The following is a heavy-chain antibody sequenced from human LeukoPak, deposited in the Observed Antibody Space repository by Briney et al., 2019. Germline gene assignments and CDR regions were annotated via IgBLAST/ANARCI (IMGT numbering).Heavy chain of an antibody. V-gene: IGHV1-46*01. CDR2: INPSCGST. Sequence: GASVKVSCKASGYTFTSYYMHWVRQAPGQGLEWMGIINPSCGSTSYAQKFQGRVTMTRDTSTSTVYMELSSLRSEDTAVYYCAREGAAGTSYYYYGIDVWGQGTTVTVSS. CDR3: AREGAAGTSYYYYGIDV. D-gene: IGHD6-13*01. J-gene: IGHJ6*02. CDR1: GYTFTSYY.